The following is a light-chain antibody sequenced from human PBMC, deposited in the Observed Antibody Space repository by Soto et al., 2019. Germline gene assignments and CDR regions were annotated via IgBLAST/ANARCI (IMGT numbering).Light chain of an antibody. J-gene: IGLJ1*01. CDR1: RSDVGGYTF. V-gene: IGLV2-8*01. CDR3: NSYSGSNYLGCV. CDR2: EVS. Sequence: QSVLTHPPSAAGSPGPAVTISCAVTRSDVGGYTFVSWYQQHPGKAPKLMVYEVSTRPSGVPDRFSGSKSGNTVSLTFSGLQAEAEGYYYGNSYSGSNYLGCVFGCGSKLTV.